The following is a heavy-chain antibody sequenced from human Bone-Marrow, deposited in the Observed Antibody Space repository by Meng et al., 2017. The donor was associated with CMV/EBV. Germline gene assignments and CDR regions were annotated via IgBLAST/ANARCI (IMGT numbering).Heavy chain of an antibody. CDR2: INWNSGNL. Sequence: SLKISCVGSGFTFDDYAMPWVRQAPGKGLEWVSGINWNSGNLGYAYSVEGRFTLSRDNSKNSLYLQMNSLRAEDTALYYCSKEAWRGTFDIWGQGTMVTVSS. V-gene: IGHV3-9*01. CDR3: SKEAWRGTFDI. D-gene: IGHD3-3*01. CDR1: GFTFDDYA. J-gene: IGHJ3*02.